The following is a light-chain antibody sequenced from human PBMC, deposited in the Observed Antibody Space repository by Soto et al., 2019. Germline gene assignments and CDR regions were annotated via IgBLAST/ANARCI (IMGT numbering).Light chain of an antibody. CDR3: QQYNSYWT. J-gene: IGKJ1*01. CDR1: QSISSW. V-gene: IGKV1-5*01. CDR2: DAS. Sequence: GDRVTLTCRASQSISSWLAWYQQKPGKAPKLLIYDASSLESGVPSRFSGSGSGTEFTLTISSLQPDDFATYSCQQYNSYWTFGQGTKVEIK.